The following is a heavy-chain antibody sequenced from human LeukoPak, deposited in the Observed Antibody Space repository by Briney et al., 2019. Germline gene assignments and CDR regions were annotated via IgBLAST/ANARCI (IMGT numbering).Heavy chain of an antibody. V-gene: IGHV1-2*02. J-gene: IGHJ4*02. CDR2: INPNSGGT. CDR3: ARPLKGVVAAAATGY. CDR1: GYTFTGYY. Sequence: ASVKVSCKASGYTFTGYYMHWVRQAPGQGLEWMGWINPNSGGTNYAQKFQGRVTMTRDTSISTAYMELSRLRSDGTAVYYCARPLKGVVAAAATGYWGQGTLVTVSS. D-gene: IGHD6-13*01.